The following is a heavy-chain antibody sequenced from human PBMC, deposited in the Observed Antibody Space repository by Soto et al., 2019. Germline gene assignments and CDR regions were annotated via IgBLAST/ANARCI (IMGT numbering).Heavy chain of an antibody. CDR2: ISGSGGST. CDR3: AKGLYLYDYGDYLDGGMDV. J-gene: IGHJ6*02. V-gene: IGHV3-23*01. Sequence: PGGSLRLSCAASGFTFSSYAMSWVRQAPGKGLEWVSAISGSGGSTYYADSVKGRFTISRDNSKNTLYLQMNSLRAEDTAVYYCAKGLYLYDYGDYLDGGMDVWGQGTTVTVSS. D-gene: IGHD4-17*01. CDR1: GFTFSSYA.